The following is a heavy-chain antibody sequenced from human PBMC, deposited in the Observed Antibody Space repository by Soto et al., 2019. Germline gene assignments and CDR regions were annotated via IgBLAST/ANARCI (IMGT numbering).Heavy chain of an antibody. CDR1: GYNFTNYW. V-gene: IGHV5-51*01. CDR2: IYPGDSDI. CDR3: AILTSYIHSRGYYNRHDAFDI. Sequence: GESLKISCKVFGYNFTNYWIGCVRQMPGKGLEWMGIIYPGDSDISYSPSFQGQVIISADKSISTAYLQWSSLKASDTAMYYCAILTSYIHSRGYYNRHDAFDIWGQGAMVTVSS. J-gene: IGHJ3*02. D-gene: IGHD3-22*01.